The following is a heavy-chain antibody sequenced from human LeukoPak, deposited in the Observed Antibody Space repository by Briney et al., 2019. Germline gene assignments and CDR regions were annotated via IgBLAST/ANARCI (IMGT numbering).Heavy chain of an antibody. CDR3: ARFPPSITAAGDDP. CDR2: ISAYNSNT. Sequence: ASVKVCCKASGYTFTSYGISWVRQARGQAREWMGWISAYNSNTNYAKKLQGRVTMTTDTSTSTAYMELRSLISADTSVYYCARFPPSITAAGDDPWGKGTLVTVSS. D-gene: IGHD6-13*01. J-gene: IGHJ5*02. CDR1: GYTFTSYG. V-gene: IGHV1-18*01.